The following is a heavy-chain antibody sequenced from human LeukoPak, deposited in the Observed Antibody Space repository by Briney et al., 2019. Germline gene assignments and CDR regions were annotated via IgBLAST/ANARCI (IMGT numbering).Heavy chain of an antibody. CDR2: ISGSGGST. J-gene: IGHJ4*02. CDR3: ARGGRGTMVRGVMNFDY. Sequence: PGGSLRLSCAASGFTFSSYAMSWVRQAPGKGLEWVSAISGSGGSTYYADSVKGRFSISRENAKNSLYLQMNSLRAGDTAVYYCARGGRGTMVRGVMNFDYWGQGTLVTVSS. V-gene: IGHV3-23*01. CDR1: GFTFSSYA. D-gene: IGHD3-10*01.